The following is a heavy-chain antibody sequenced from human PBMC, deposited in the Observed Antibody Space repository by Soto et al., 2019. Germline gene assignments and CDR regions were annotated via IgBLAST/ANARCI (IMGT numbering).Heavy chain of an antibody. V-gene: IGHV3-64D*08. D-gene: IGHD5-12*01. CDR1: GFTFSSYA. CDR2: ISSNGGST. CDR3: VKRYSGYENYFDY. Sequence: GGSLRLSCSASGFTFSSYAMHWVRQAPGKGLEYVSAISSNGGSTYYADSVKGRFTISRDNSKNTLYLQMSSLRAEDTAVYYCVKRYSGYENYFDYWGQGTLVTVSS. J-gene: IGHJ4*02.